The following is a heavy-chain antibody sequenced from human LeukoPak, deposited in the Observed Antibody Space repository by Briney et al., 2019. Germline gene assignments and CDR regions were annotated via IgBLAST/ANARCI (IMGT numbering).Heavy chain of an antibody. CDR2: IYYSGST. CDR3: ARYSYDYVWGSYRYFDY. J-gene: IGHJ4*02. D-gene: IGHD3-16*02. Sequence: SETLSLTCAVSGGSITTKNWWIWVRQPPGKGLEWIGYIYYSGSTYYNPSLKSRVTISVDTSKNQFSLKLSSVTAADTAVYYCARYSYDYVWGSYRYFDYWGQGTLVTVSS. V-gene: IGHV4-4*02. CDR1: GGSITTKNW.